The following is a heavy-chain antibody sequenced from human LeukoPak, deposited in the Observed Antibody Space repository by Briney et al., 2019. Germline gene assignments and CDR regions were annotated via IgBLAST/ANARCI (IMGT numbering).Heavy chain of an antibody. V-gene: IGHV4-34*01. CDR2: INHSGST. CDR3: ATQGSPRIRHSILTGTRFAFDI. D-gene: IGHD3-10*02. J-gene: IGHJ3*02. CDR1: GGSFSGYY. Sequence: SETLSLTCAVYGGSFSGYYWSWIRQPPGKGLEWIGEINHSGSTNYNPSLKSRVTISVDTSKNQFSLKLSSVTAADTAVYYCATQGSPRIRHSILTGTRFAFDIWGQGTMVTVSS.